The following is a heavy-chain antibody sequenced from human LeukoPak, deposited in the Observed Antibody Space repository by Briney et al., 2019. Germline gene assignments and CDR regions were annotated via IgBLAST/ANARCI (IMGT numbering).Heavy chain of an antibody. D-gene: IGHD3-10*02. V-gene: IGHV3-23*01. CDR1: GFTFSSYA. J-gene: IGHJ4*02. Sequence: TGGSLRLSCAASGFTFSSYAMSWVRQAPGKGLEWVSAISGSGGSTYYADSVKGRFTISRDNSKNTLYLQMNSLRAEDTAVYYCAKAHVRVLIITGDWGQGTLVTVSS. CDR2: ISGSGGST. CDR3: AKAHVRVLIITGD.